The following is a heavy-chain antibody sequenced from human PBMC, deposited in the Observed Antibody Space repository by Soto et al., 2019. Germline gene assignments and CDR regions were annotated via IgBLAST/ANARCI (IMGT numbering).Heavy chain of an antibody. D-gene: IGHD6-13*01. CDR3: AKERGYYSSSGPFS. V-gene: IGHV3-30*18. Sequence: QVQLVESGGGVVQPGRSLRLSCAASGFSFSSYGINLVRQVPGKGLEWVAGISYDGTYKHYADSVKGRFTFSRDNAKNTVYLRMSSLRAGETAVYYCAKERGYYSSSGPFSGGQGTLVTVSS. J-gene: IGHJ4*02. CDR1: GFSFSSYG. CDR2: ISYDGTYK.